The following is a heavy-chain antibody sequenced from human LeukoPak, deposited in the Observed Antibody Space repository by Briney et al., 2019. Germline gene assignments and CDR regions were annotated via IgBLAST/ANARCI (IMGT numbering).Heavy chain of an antibody. CDR1: GLILSSYA. V-gene: IGHV3-64D*09. J-gene: IGHJ4*02. D-gene: IGHD3-22*01. CDR2: ISSNGGTI. CDR3: VKGSEAYCDSKSEY. Sequence: TGGSLTLSCSASGLILSSYAMHWARQAPGNGLEYVSAISSNGGTIYYADSAKGRFIIPRDNSKNTLYLQMSSLRVEDRAVYHCVKGSEAYCDSKSEYWGQGAMVSVCS.